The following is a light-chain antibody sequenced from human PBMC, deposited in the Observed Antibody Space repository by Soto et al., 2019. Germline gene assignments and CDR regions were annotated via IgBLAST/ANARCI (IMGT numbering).Light chain of an antibody. V-gene: IGLV1-44*01. CDR1: SSIIGSNT. Sequence: QSVRNRGPSGSGTPGQRVASSCLGRSSIIGSNTVNWYQQLPGTAPKLLIYSNNQRPSGVPDRFSGSKSGTSASLAISGLQSEDEADYYCAAWDDSLNGYVFGTGTKVTVL. J-gene: IGLJ1*01. CDR3: AAWDDSLNGYV. CDR2: SNN.